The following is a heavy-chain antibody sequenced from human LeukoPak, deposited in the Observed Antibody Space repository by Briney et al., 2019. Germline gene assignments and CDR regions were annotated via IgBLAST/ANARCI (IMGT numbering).Heavy chain of an antibody. D-gene: IGHD3-16*01. CDR3: ANIVPHPSLGYYYYGMDV. CDR1: GFTVSSNY. CDR2: IHSGGST. Sequence: GGSLRLSCAASGFTVSSNYMNWVRQAPGKGLEWVSVIHSGGSTYYADSVKGRFTISRDNSKNMLYLQMNSLRVEDTAVYYCANIVPHPSLGYYYYGMDVWGQGTTVTVSS. J-gene: IGHJ6*02. V-gene: IGHV3-53*01.